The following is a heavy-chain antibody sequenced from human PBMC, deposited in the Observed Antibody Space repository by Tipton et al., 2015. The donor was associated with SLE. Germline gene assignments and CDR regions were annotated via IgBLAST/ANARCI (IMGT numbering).Heavy chain of an antibody. CDR3: ARDLAYCSSTSCFDYFDY. Sequence: LRLSCTVSGGSISSGSYYWSWIRQPAGKGLEWIGRIYTSGSTNYNPSLKSRVPISVDTSKNHFSLKLSSVTAADTAVYYCARDLAYCSSTSCFDYFDYWGQGTLVTVSS. CDR2: IYTSGST. D-gene: IGHD2-2*01. V-gene: IGHV4-61*02. J-gene: IGHJ4*02. CDR1: GGSISSGSYY.